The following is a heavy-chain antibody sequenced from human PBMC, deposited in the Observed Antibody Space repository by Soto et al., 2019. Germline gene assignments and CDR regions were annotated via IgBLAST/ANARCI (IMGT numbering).Heavy chain of an antibody. Sequence: GESLKISCKGSGYSFTSYWIGWVRQMPGKGLEWMGIIYPGDSYTRYSPSLQGQVTISADKSISTAYLQWSSLKASDTAMYYCARVSYCGGDCYSGWFDPWGQGTLVTVSS. D-gene: IGHD2-21*02. J-gene: IGHJ5*02. CDR3: ARVSYCGGDCYSGWFDP. CDR1: GYSFTSYW. CDR2: IYPGDSYT. V-gene: IGHV5-51*01.